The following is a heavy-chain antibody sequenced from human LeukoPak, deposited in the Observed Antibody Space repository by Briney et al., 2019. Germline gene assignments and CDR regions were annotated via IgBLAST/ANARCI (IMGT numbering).Heavy chain of an antibody. CDR3: ASNLSGSYYNWFDP. V-gene: IGHV4-59*01. Sequence: SETLSLTCTVSGGSISSYYWSWIRQPPGKGLEWIGYIYYNGGTNYNPSLRSRVTISVDTSKNQFSLKLSSVTAADTAVYYCASNLSGSYYNWFDPWGQGTLVTVSS. CDR2: IYYNGGT. D-gene: IGHD1-26*01. CDR1: GGSISSYY. J-gene: IGHJ5*02.